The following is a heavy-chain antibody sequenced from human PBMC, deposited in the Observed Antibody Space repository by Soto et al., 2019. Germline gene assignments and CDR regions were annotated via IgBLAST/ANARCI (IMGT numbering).Heavy chain of an antibody. Sequence: PSETLSLTCTVSGGFIRSSSSHSDWLRQPPGEGSEWIPTIHYSGNPSYSPSLKSRVTISVDTSNNRLPLKLTSVTAADTAVYYCVRQQHPVVRWLVKDYFDSWGQGTQVTVS. J-gene: IGHJ4*02. CDR3: VRQQHPVVRWLVKDYFDS. V-gene: IGHV4-39*01. CDR1: GGFIRSSSSH. CDR2: IHYSGNP. D-gene: IGHD6-19*01.